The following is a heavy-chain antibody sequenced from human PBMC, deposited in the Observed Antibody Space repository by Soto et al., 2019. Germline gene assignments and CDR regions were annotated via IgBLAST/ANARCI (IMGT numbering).Heavy chain of an antibody. J-gene: IGHJ4*02. CDR3: ARDAWVYCFRSSCSVADC. V-gene: IGHV3-33*01. D-gene: IGHD2-2*01. CDR2: IWYDGSNK. Sequence: QVQLVESGGGVVQPGRSLRLSCAASGFTFSSYGMHWVRQAPGKGLEWVAVIWYDGSNKYYADSVKGRFTISRDNSKNALYLQMNSLRAEVTAVYYCARDAWVYCFRSSCSVADCCGRGTLVTVSS. CDR1: GFTFSSYG.